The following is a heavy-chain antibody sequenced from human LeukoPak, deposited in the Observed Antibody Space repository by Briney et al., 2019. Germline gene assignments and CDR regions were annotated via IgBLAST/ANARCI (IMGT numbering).Heavy chain of an antibody. D-gene: IGHD3-9*01. CDR2: IYHRGST. CDR1: GGSINISY. CDR3: ARSGVFSGYDAFDI. V-gene: IGHV4-59*08. Sequence: PSETLSLTCTVSGGSINISYWSWIRQPPGKGLEGMGYIYHRGSTNYNPSLKSRIIISVDTSKNQFSLKLTSVTAADTAVYYCARSGVFSGYDAFDIWGQGTMVTVSS. J-gene: IGHJ3*02.